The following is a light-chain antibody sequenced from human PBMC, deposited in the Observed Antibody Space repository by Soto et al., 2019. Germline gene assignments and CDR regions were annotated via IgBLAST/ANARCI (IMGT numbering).Light chain of an antibody. Sequence: EIVLTQSPGTLSLSPGERATLSCRASQTIKSTSLAWYQQRPGQAPSLLIYGASSRATGIPDKFSGSGSGTDFTLTISRLEPEDSAVYYCQQRSDWPPSLTFGG. V-gene: IGKV3D-20*02. CDR3: QQRSDWPPSLT. J-gene: IGKJ4*01. CDR2: GAS. CDR1: QTIKSTS.